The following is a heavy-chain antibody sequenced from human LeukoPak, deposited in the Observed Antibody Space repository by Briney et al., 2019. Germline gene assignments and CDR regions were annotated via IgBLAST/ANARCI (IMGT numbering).Heavy chain of an antibody. J-gene: IGHJ4*02. CDR2: SYTKRGST. V-gene: IGHV1-2*02. CDR1: RYTFTDYH. CDR3: SRDRSRTGYSSGWYHYY. Sequence: GSVQDSCQASRYTFTDYHMHAVRPPPGRGLAGMGGSYTKRGSTNNAQKLQGRGTMTRDTSNSTAYMDLSRLRSDATAVYDCSRDRSRTGYSSGWYHYYWGQRTLVTVSS. D-gene: IGHD6-19*01.